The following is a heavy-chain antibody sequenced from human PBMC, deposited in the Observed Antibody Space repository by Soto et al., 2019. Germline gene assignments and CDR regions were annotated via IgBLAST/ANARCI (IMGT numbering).Heavy chain of an antibody. CDR3: ARAISEDGGKYYYYYYYMDV. CDR1: GGTFSSYT. CDR2: IIPILGIA. D-gene: IGHD2-15*01. J-gene: IGHJ6*03. V-gene: IGHV1-69*02. Sequence: GASVKVSCKASGGTFSSYTISWVRQAPGQGLEWMGRIIPILGIANYAQKFQGRVTITADKSTSTAYMELSSLRSEDTAVYYCARAISEDGGKYYYYYYYMDVWGKGTTVTVAS.